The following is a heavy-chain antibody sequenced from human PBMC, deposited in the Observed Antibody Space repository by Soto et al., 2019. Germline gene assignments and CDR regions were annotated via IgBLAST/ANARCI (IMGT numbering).Heavy chain of an antibody. CDR2: INPSGGST. D-gene: IGHD3-10*01. V-gene: IGHV1-46*01. CDR3: ARDLSDYYGSGSYYEHYYYYGMDV. J-gene: IGHJ6*02. CDR1: GYTFTSYY. Sequence: EASVKVSCKASGYTFTSYYMHWVRQAPGQGLEWMGIINPSGGSTSYAQKFQGRVTMTRDTSTSTVYMELSSLRSEDTAVYYCARDLSDYYGSGSYYEHYYYYGMDVWGQGTTVTVSS.